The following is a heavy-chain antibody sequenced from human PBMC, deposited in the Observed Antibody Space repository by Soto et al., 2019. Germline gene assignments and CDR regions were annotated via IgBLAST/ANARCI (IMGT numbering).Heavy chain of an antibody. Sequence: GASVKVSCKASGGSFSSYIVSWVRQAPGQGLEWMGRIIPVLGVEYYAQKFQGRVTITADKSTSTAYIELSSLRSEDTAVYYCARDSHSAVVVVAATPIHRVGYYYYGMDVWGQGTPVTVSS. CDR3: ARDSHSAVVVVAATPIHRVGYYYYGMDV. D-gene: IGHD2-15*01. V-gene: IGHV1-69*04. J-gene: IGHJ6*02. CDR1: GGSFSSYI. CDR2: IIPVLGVE.